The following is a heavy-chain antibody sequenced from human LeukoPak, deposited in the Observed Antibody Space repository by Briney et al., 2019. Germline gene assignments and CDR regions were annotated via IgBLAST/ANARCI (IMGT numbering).Heavy chain of an antibody. CDR2: INAGNGNT. D-gene: IGHD6-13*01. CDR3: ARVEVKRAAADDY. J-gene: IGHJ4*02. CDR1: GYTFASYA. Sequence: ASVKVSCKASGYTFASYAMHWVRQAPGQRLEWMGWINAGNGNTKYSQKFQGRVTITRDTSASTAYMELSSLRSEDTAVYYCARVEVKRAAADDYWGQGTLVTVSS. V-gene: IGHV1-3*01.